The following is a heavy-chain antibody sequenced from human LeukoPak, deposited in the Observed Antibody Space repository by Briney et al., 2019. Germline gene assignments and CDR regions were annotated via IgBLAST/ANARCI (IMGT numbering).Heavy chain of an antibody. CDR1: GFSFNTYA. V-gene: IGHV3-23*01. CDR2: ISGDGGST. D-gene: IGHD6-13*01. J-gene: IGHJ4*02. Sequence: PGGSLRLSCAASGFSFNTYAMTWVRQAPGKGLERVSAISGDGGSTYYAVSVKGRSTISRDNSKNTLYLQMNGLRAEDTAVYYCTLGSLYSSSWYGDYWGQGTLVTVSS. CDR3: TLGSLYSSSWYGDY.